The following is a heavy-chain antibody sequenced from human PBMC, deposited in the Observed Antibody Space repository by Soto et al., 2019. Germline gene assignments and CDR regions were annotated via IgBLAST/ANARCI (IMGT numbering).Heavy chain of an antibody. J-gene: IGHJ4*02. CDR3: ATTSGSYSEYYFDY. V-gene: IGHV1-24*01. Sequence: ASVKVSCKVSGYTLTELSMHWVRQAPGKGLEWMGGFDPEDGETIYAQKFQGRVTMTEDTSTDTAYMELSSLRSEDTAVYYCATTSGSYSEYYFDYWGQGTLVTVSS. CDR1: GYTLTELS. D-gene: IGHD1-26*01. CDR2: FDPEDGET.